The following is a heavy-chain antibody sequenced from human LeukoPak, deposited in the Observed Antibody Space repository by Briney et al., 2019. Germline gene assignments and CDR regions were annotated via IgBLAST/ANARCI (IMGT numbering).Heavy chain of an antibody. CDR3: AREGFFCCGGGCFSFAF. D-gene: IGHD2-15*01. CDR2: MHPGNGNT. J-gene: IGHJ4*02. CDR1: GYRFISNY. V-gene: IGHV1-2*02. Sequence: ASVKVSFKASGYRFISNYIQLVRQAPGLGPELMGLMHPGNGNTRYADKFQVRVTITRYTSINTAYMDLSRLRSYDTDVNSYAREGFFCCGGGCFSFAFWGQGTLITVSS.